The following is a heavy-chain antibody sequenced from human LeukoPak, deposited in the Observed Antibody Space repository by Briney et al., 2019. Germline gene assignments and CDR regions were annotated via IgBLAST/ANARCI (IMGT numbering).Heavy chain of an antibody. Sequence: PSETLSLTCAVYGGSFSGYYWSWIRQPPGKGLEWIGEIIHSGSTNYNPSLKSRVTISVDTSKNQFSLKLSSVTAADTAVYYCARVDLGGSYYYYYYYGMDVWGQGTTVTVSS. CDR2: IIHSGST. CDR3: ARVDLGGSYYYYYYYGMDV. J-gene: IGHJ6*02. V-gene: IGHV4-34*12. CDR1: GGSFSGYY. D-gene: IGHD1-26*01.